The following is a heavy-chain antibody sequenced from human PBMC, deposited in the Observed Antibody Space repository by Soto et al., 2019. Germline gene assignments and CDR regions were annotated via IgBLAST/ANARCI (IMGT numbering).Heavy chain of an antibody. D-gene: IGHD6-19*01. Sequence: QVQLQESGPGLVKPSETLSLTCTVSGGSISSYYWTWIRQPPGKGLEWIGYVYKSGSTSYNPSLTSRVTLSVDSSKNQFSLKLTSVTAADTAVYYCARDTYGSDWKGRWFDPWGQGTLVTVSS. J-gene: IGHJ5*02. CDR1: GGSISSYY. CDR2: VYKSGST. V-gene: IGHV4-59*01. CDR3: ARDTYGSDWKGRWFDP.